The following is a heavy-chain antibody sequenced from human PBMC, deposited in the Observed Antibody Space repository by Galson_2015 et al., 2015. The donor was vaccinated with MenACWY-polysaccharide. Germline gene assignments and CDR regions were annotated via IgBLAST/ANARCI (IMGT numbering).Heavy chain of an antibody. CDR3: ARDPNYDSSGYDY. CDR1: GFTFSSYR. V-gene: IGHV3-48*01. D-gene: IGHD3-22*01. J-gene: IGHJ4*02. CDR2: ISSSSSTI. Sequence: SLRLSCAASGFTFSSYRMNWVRQAPGKGLEWVSYISSSSSTIYYADSVKGRFTISRDNAKNSLYLQMNSLRAEDTAVYYCARDPNYDSSGYDYWGQGTLVTVSS.